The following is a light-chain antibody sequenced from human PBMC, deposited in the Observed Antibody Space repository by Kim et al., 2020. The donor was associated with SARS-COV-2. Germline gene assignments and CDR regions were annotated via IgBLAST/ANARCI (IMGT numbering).Light chain of an antibody. Sequence: PGQSVTISCTVTSSDVGGYNYVAWYQQHPGKAPKLMIYDVTKRPSGVPDRFSGSKSGNTASLTISGLQAEDEADYYCCSYVGTYRVFGGGTKLTVL. CDR2: DVT. CDR3: CSYVGTYRV. J-gene: IGLJ3*02. CDR1: SSDVGGYNY. V-gene: IGLV2-11*01.